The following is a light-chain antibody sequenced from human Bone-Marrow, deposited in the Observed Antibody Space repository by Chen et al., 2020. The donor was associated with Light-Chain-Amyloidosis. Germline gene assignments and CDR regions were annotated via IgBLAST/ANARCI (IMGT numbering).Light chain of an antibody. Sequence: QSALTQPASVSGSPGQSITISCTGTSSDVGGDNHVSWYQQHQDKAPKLMIYEVTNRPSWVPDRCSGSKSENTASLNISRLKTEDEDDSFCSSYTITNTLVFGSGTRVTVL. CDR2: EVT. CDR3: SSYTITNTLV. J-gene: IGLJ1*01. CDR1: SSDVGGDNH. V-gene: IGLV2-14*01.